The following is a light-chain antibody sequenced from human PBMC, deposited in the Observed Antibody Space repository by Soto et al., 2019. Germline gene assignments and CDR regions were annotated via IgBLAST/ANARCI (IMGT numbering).Light chain of an antibody. Sequence: EIVLTQSTGTLSLSPGERVTLSCRASQSVTNDYLAWYQQKPGQAPSLLIYGASTRATGIPGRFSGSGSGTDFTLTISRVEPEDFAVYYCQQYGDSPPYTFGQGTKLEIK. CDR2: GAS. J-gene: IGKJ2*01. V-gene: IGKV3-20*01. CDR1: QSVTNDY. CDR3: QQYGDSPPYT.